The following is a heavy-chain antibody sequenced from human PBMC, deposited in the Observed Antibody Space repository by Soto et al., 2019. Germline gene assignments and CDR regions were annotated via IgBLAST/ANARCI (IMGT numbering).Heavy chain of an antibody. Sequence: GGSLRLSCSASGFTVRSSGMHGFRQGPGKGLEWVAGISKGGSNEHYADYVKGRFTISRDNSKNTLYLQMDSLRAEDTAVYYCADDRIAARLPYDYCRQGTLDTV. J-gene: IGHJ4*02. CDR1: GFTVRSSG. V-gene: IGHV3-30*18. CDR2: ISKGGSNE. D-gene: IGHD6-6*01. CDR3: ADDRIAARLPYDY.